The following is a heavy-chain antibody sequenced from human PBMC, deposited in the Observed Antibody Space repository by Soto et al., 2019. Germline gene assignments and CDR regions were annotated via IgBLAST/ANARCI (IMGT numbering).Heavy chain of an antibody. CDR1: GFSITNTW. Sequence: GGSLRLSCAASGFSITNTWMHWVRQAPGKGLEWVGRVKSKADGGTADYVAPVKGRFTVSRDDSKNTQYLQMNSLKMEDTAVYYCNSYPDFWGGHTPLWGQGTLVTVSS. D-gene: IGHD3-3*01. CDR2: VKSKADGGTA. CDR3: NSYPDFWGGHTPL. J-gene: IGHJ4*02. V-gene: IGHV3-15*07.